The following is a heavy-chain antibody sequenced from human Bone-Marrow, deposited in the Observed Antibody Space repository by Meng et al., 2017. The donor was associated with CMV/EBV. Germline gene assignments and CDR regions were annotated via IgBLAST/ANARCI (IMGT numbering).Heavy chain of an antibody. J-gene: IGHJ6*02. D-gene: IGHD3-16*01. Sequence: GESLKISCAASGFTFSSYAMHWVRQAPGKGLEWVAVISYDGSNKSYADSVKGRFTISRDNSKNTLYLQMNGLRAEDTAVYYCARTTSLSPRGGLGDFYYYGMDVWGQGSTVTVSS. CDR3: ARTTSLSPRGGLGDFYYYGMDV. CDR2: ISYDGSNK. V-gene: IGHV3-30*04. CDR1: GFTFSSYA.